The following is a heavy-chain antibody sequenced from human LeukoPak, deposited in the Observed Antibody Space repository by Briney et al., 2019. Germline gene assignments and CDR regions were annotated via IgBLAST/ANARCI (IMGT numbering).Heavy chain of an antibody. Sequence: PGGSLRLSCAASGFTFNIYSMNWVRQAPGKGLEWVSRITSSSHYIYYADSVKGRFTISRDNAKNSLYLQMNSLRAEDTAVYYCARDLGYSSGPNYWGQGTRVTVSS. D-gene: IGHD6-19*01. V-gene: IGHV3-21*01. J-gene: IGHJ4*02. CDR1: GFTFNIYS. CDR3: ARDLGYSSGPNY. CDR2: ITSSSHYI.